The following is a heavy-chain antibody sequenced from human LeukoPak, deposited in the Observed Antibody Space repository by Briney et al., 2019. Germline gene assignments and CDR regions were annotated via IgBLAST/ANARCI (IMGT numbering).Heavy chain of an antibody. CDR3: ARDRVGSRNLREPPPCIPY. Sequence: GGSLRLSCAASGFTLSDYEMDWVRQAPGKGLEWVSYISSSASTMYYADSVKGRFTISRDNSKNSVYLQMNSLRGEDTAVYYCARDRVGSRNLREPPPCIPYWGQGTLVTVAS. CDR2: ISSSASTM. CDR1: GFTLSDYE. V-gene: IGHV3-48*03. J-gene: IGHJ4*02. D-gene: IGHD1-14*01.